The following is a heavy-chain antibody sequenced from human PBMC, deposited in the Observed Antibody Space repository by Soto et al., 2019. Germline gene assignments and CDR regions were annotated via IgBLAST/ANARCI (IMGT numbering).Heavy chain of an antibody. D-gene: IGHD1-26*01. J-gene: IGHJ4*02. Sequence: QLQLQESGPGLVKPSETLSLTCTVSGGSISSSNYHWGWIRQPPGKGLEWIGSMYYSGSAYYNPSLKSRVTISVDTSKNQFSLKLTSVTAADTAVYHCAGHVGTSPPGSWGQGTLVTVSS. CDR1: GGSISSSNYH. V-gene: IGHV4-39*01. CDR2: MYYSGSA. CDR3: AGHVGTSPPGS.